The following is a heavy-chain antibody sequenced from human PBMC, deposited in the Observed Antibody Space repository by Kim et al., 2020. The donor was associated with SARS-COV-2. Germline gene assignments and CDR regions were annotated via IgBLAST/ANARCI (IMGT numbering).Heavy chain of an antibody. D-gene: IGHD6-13*01. J-gene: IGHJ6*04. V-gene: IGHV3-7*03. CDR2: IKQDGSEK. Sequence: GGSLRLSCAASGFTFSSYWMSWVRQAPGKGLEWVSNIKQDGSEKYYVDSVKGRFTISRDNAKNSLYLQMNSLRAEDTAVYYCARVGAAAGTRYYYYYGMDVWGRGTRVTVS. CDR1: GFTFSSYW. CDR3: ARVGAAAGTRYYYYYGMDV.